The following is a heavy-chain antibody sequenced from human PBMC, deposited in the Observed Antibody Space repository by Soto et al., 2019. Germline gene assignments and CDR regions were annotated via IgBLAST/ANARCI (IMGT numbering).Heavy chain of an antibody. J-gene: IGHJ6*02. CDR1: GFTFSSYA. CDR3: ARSMDSSYYYYGMDV. D-gene: IGHD6-6*01. CDR2: ISYDGSNK. V-gene: IGHV3-30-3*01. Sequence: QVQLVESGGGVVQPGRSLRLSCAASGFTFSSYAMHWVRQAPGKGLEWVAVISYDGSNKYYADSVKGRFTISRDNSKNTLYLQMNSLRAEDTAVYYCARSMDSSYYYYGMDVWGQGTTVTVSS.